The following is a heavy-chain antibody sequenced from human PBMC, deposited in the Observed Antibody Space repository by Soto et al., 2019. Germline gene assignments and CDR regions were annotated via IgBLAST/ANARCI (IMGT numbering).Heavy chain of an antibody. CDR2: ISGLAGDT. J-gene: IGHJ4*02. CDR1: GFPFSKFA. CDR3: TKGAWVSGYDRVPAGS. V-gene: IGHV3-23*01. Sequence: EVRLLESGGRLIQTGGSVRLSCAATGFPFSKFAMTWVRQAPGKGLEWVAAISGLAGDTYYADSVKGRFSISRDNSKNTVFLQMDSLKVDDTARYFCTKGAWVSGYDRVPAGSWGQGTVVTVSS. D-gene: IGHD5-12*01.